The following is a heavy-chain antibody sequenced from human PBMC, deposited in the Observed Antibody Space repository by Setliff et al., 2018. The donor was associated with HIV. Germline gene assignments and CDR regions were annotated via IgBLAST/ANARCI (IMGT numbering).Heavy chain of an antibody. V-gene: IGHV1-8*01. CDR3: ARGGRRSYYYYFHMDV. Sequence: ASVKVSCKASGYTFTSYDISWVRQATGQGLEWMGWMNPDSGRTGYAQKFQGRVTMTWSTSTSTAYMEVRSLRSEDTAVYYCARGGRRSYYYYFHMDVWGKGTTVTV. J-gene: IGHJ6*03. CDR2: MNPDSGRT. CDR1: GYTFTSYD.